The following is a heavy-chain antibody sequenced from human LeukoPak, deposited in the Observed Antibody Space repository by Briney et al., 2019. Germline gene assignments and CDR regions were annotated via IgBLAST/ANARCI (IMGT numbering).Heavy chain of an antibody. CDR2: IYYSGST. Sequence: PSETLSPTCSVSGGSISSSSYYWGWIRQPPGKGLEWIGNIYYSGSTYYNPSLKSRVTISVDTSKNQFSLKLSSVTAADTAVYYCARPDYYYYHMGVWGKGTTVTVSS. J-gene: IGHJ6*03. CDR1: GGSISSSSYY. V-gene: IGHV4-39*01. CDR3: ARPDYYYYHMGV.